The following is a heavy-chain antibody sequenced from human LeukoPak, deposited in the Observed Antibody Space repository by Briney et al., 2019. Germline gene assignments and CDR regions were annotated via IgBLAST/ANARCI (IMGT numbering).Heavy chain of an antibody. D-gene: IGHD5-12*01. V-gene: IGHV4-30-2*01. CDR1: GGSISSGGYY. Sequence: KPSQTLSLTCTVSGGSISSGGYYWSWIRQPPGKGLEWIGYIYHSGSTYYNPSLKSRVTISVDRSKNQFSLKLSSVTAADTAVYYCARSGYDSSAFDIWGQGTMVTVSS. CDR2: IYHSGST. J-gene: IGHJ3*02. CDR3: ARSGYDSSAFDI.